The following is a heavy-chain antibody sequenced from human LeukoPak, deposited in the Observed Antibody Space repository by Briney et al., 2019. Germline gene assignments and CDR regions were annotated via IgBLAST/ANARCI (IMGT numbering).Heavy chain of an antibody. D-gene: IGHD3-10*01. CDR3: ARDPPMPYYYGSGRSFDY. Sequence: GGSLRLSCAASGFTFSSYEMSSVRQAPGKGLEWVSYISSSGSTIYYADSVKGRFTISRDNAKNSLYLQMNSLSAEDTAVYYCARDPPMPYYYGSGRSFDYWPQGTLVTVSS. J-gene: IGHJ4*02. CDR2: ISSSGSTI. V-gene: IGHV3-48*03. CDR1: GFTFSSYE.